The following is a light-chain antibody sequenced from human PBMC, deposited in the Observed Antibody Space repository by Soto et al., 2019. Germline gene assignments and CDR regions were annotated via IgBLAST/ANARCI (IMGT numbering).Light chain of an antibody. V-gene: IGKV3D-20*02. J-gene: IGKJ4*01. CDR2: GTS. Sequence: EIVLTQSPGTLSLSPGERATLSCRASQGVSSNYLAWYQQKSGQAPRLLLYGTSSRATGIPDRFSGSGSGTDFTLTISSLEPEDFAVYYCQQRTNWPPLTFGGGTKVDIK. CDR3: QQRTNWPPLT. CDR1: QGVSSNY.